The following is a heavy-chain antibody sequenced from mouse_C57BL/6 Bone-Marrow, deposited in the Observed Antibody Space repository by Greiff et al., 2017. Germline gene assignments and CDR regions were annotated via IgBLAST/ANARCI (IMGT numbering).Heavy chain of an antibody. CDR3: AKNPRFAY. V-gene: IGHV1-9*01. J-gene: IGHJ3*01. Sequence: QVQLQQSGAELMKPGASVKLSCNATGYTFTGYWIEWVKQSPGPGLAWIGEILTGSGSTNYNEQFKGKATFTADTSSNTAYMQLSSLTTEDSAIYYCAKNPRFAYWGQGTLVTVSA. CDR1: GYTFTGYW. CDR2: ILTGSGST.